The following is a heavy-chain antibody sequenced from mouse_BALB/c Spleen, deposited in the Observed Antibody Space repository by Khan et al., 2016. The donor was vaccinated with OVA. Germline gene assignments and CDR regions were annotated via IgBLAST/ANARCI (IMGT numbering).Heavy chain of an antibody. D-gene: IGHD4-1*01. CDR2: ISSGGDYT. V-gene: IGHV5-6*01. Sequence: EVMLVESGGDLVRPGGSLKLSCAASGFSFSSYSMSWVRQTPDKRLEWVATISSGGDYTYYPDSVKGRFTIPRDNAKNTLYLHMSSLKSEDTAIYYCASHLTGSFAYWGQGTLVTVSA. J-gene: IGHJ3*01. CDR3: ASHLTGSFAY. CDR1: GFSFSSYS.